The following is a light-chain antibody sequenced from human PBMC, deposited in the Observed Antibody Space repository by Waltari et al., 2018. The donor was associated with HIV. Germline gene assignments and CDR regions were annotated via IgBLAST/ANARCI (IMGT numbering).Light chain of an antibody. J-gene: IGLJ2*01. CDR1: TSPDVTINH. V-gene: IGLV2-23*02. CDR3: CSYIGSNNLV. CDR2: DVF. Sequence: QSALTHPASAPGSPGPATTIPCLHTTSPDVTINHVDWYQHYPGNAPKLIIYDVFKRPSGVSNRFSGSKSGNTASLTISGLQAEDEADYHCCSYIGSNNLVFAGGTKVTV.